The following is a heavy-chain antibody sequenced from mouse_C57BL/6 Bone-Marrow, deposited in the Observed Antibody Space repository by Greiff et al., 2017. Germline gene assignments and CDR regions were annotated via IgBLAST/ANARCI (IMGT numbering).Heavy chain of an antibody. J-gene: IGHJ3*01. CDR2: IYPGDGDT. V-gene: IGHV1-82*01. CDR1: GYAFSSSW. Sequence: VQLQQSGPELVKPGASVKISCKASGYAFSSSWMNWVKQRPGKGLEWIGRIYPGDGDTNYNGKFTGKATLTADKSSSTAYMQLSSLTSEDSAVYFCARERFGFAYWGQGTLVTVSA. CDR3: ARERFGFAY.